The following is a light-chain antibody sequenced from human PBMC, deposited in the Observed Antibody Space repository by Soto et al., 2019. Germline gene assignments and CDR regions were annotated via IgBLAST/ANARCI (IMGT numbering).Light chain of an antibody. CDR1: QSVLLSSSNKNY. V-gene: IGKV4-1*01. J-gene: IGKJ2*01. CDR2: WAS. CDR3: QQYYSAPYT. Sequence: DIVLTQSPDSLAVSLGERATINCKSSQSVLLSSSNKNYLAWYQPKPGQPPKLLIYWASIRESGVPDRFSGSGSGTDFTLTISSLQAEDVAVYSCQQYYSAPYTFGQGTKLEI.